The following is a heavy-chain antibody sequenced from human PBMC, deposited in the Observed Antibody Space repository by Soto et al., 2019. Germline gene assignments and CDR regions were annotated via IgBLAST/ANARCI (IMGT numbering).Heavy chain of an antibody. CDR1: GFTFHEYA. CDR3: AKDGAWELLPAFGMDV. D-gene: IGHD3-10*01. CDR2: ISSDGDTI. J-gene: IGHJ6*01. Sequence: EVQLIESGGGWVQPGTSLRVSCAASGFTFHEYAMHWVRQAPGKGLEWVSGISSDGDTIAYADSVQGRFTVFRDNAKNSLYLQMNSLRPEDTAIYYCAKDGAWELLPAFGMDVWGQGTTVTVSS. V-gene: IGHV3-9*01.